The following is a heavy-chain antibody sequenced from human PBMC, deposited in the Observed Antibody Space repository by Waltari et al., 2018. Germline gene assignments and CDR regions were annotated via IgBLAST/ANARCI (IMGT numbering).Heavy chain of an antibody. D-gene: IGHD7-27*01. CDR2: IKPNSGAT. Sequence: QVQMVQSGAEVKKPGASVKVSCKASGYSFTAYSLHWVRQAPGQGLEWMGRIKPNSGATTYAQMVQGRVTMTRDTSISTAYMEVTGLRSDDTAVYYCARVLSTVQLGIFAYWGQGTVVTVSS. J-gene: IGHJ4*02. CDR1: GYSFTAYS. V-gene: IGHV1-2*06. CDR3: ARVLSTVQLGIFAY.